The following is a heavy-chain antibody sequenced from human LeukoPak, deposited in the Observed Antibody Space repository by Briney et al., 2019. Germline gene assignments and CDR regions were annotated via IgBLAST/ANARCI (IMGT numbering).Heavy chain of an antibody. V-gene: IGHV3-48*01. J-gene: IGHJ6*02. Sequence: GSLRLSRAASGFTFSSYAMHWVRQAPGKGLEWVSYISSSSSTIYYADSVKGRFTISRDNAKNSLYLQMNSLRAEDTAVYYCARSYRSGWDYGMDVWGQGTTVTVSS. CDR2: ISSSSSTI. D-gene: IGHD6-19*01. CDR3: ARSYRSGWDYGMDV. CDR1: GFTFSSYA.